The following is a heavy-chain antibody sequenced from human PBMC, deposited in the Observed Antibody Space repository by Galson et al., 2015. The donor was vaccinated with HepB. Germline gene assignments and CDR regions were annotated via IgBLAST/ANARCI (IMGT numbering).Heavy chain of an antibody. CDR3: ARPLSYGDYGRPGAFDI. D-gene: IGHD4-17*01. Sequence: SLRLSCAASGFTFSSYSMNWVRQAPGKGLEWVSSISSSSSYIYYADSVKGRFTISRDNAKNSLYLQMNSLRAEDTAVYYCARPLSYGDYGRPGAFDIWGQGTMVTVSS. CDR2: ISSSSSYI. CDR1: GFTFSSYS. J-gene: IGHJ3*02. V-gene: IGHV3-21*01.